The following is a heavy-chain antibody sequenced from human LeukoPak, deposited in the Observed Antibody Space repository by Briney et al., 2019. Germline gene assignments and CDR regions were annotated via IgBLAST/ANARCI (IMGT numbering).Heavy chain of an antibody. V-gene: IGHV4-61*02. CDR2: IYTSGST. D-gene: IGHD3-3*01. CDR3: ARDHYDFWSGYYRENWFDH. J-gene: IGHJ5*02. Sequence: SQTLSLTCTVSGGSISSGDYYWNWLRQPPGKGLEWIGRIYTSGSTNYNPSLKSRVTISVDTSKNQFSLKLSSVTAADTAVYYCARDHYDFWSGYYRENWFDHWGQGTLVTVSS. CDR1: GGSISSGDYY.